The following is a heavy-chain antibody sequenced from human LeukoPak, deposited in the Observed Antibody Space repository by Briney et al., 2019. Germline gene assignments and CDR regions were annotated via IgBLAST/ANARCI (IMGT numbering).Heavy chain of an antibody. J-gene: IGHJ4*02. CDR1: GFTVSSNY. Sequence: PGGSLRLSCAASGFTVSSNYMSWVRQAPGKGLEWVSVIYSGGSTYYADSVKGRFTISRDNSKNTLYLQMNSLRAEDTAVYYCAKDYGKGEHYFDYWGQGTLVTVSS. CDR3: AKDYGKGEHYFDY. D-gene: IGHD2-21*01. CDR2: IYSGGST. V-gene: IGHV3-66*01.